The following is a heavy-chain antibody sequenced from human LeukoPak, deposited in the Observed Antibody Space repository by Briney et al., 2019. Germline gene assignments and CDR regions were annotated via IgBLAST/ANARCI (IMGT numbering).Heavy chain of an antibody. J-gene: IGHJ4*02. CDR1: GFTFSSYA. Sequence: GGSLRLSCAASGFTFSSYAMSWVRQAPGKGLEWVSAISDSRSSTYYADSIKGRFTISRDNSKNTLYLQMNSLRAEDTAVYYCATAGAVGYYFDYWGQGTLVNVSS. CDR2: ISDSRSST. CDR3: ATAGAVGYYFDY. D-gene: IGHD3-10*01. V-gene: IGHV3-23*01.